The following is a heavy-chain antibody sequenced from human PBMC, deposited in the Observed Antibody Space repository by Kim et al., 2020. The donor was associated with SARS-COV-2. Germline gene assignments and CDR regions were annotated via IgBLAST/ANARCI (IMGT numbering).Heavy chain of an antibody. J-gene: IGHJ5*02. CDR3: ASLYSSSWYGTQYNWFDP. CDR2: ISSSSSYI. V-gene: IGHV3-21*01. CDR1: GFTFSSYS. D-gene: IGHD6-13*01. Sequence: GGSLRLSCAASGFTFSSYSMNWVRQAPGKGLEWVSSISSSSSYIYYADSVKGRFTISRDNAKNSLYLQMNSLRAEDTAVYYCASLYSSSWYGTQYNWFDPWGQGTLVPVSS.